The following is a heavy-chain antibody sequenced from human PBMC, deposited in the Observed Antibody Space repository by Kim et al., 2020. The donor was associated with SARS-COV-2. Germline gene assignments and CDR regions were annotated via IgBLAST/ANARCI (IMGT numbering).Heavy chain of an antibody. D-gene: IGHD2-2*01. CDR3: ARGQPLDY. CDR1: GGSIRSGGKF. Sequence: SETLSLTCSVSGGSIRSGGKFWTWIRQHPAKGLDWIGYISYSGNSHYSPSLRSRVSISLQTSENQFSLELTSVTAADTAVYYCARGQPLDYWGQGILVTVSS. V-gene: IGHV4-31*03. CDR2: ISYSGNS. J-gene: IGHJ4*02.